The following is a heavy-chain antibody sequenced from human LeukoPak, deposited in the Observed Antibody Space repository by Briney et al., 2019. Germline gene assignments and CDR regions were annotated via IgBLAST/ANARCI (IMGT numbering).Heavy chain of an antibody. D-gene: IGHD6-13*01. CDR3: ARDSTAVSSSRHLPGFDP. CDR2: IHDSGIT. Sequence: SETLSLTCSVSGGSISSHFWSWIRQPPGKGLEWIGYIHDSGITNYNPSLKSRVTISVDKPKKQFSLRLSSVTAADAAVYYCARDSTAVSSSRHLPGFDPWGQGTLVTVSS. CDR1: GGSISSHF. V-gene: IGHV4-59*11. J-gene: IGHJ5*02.